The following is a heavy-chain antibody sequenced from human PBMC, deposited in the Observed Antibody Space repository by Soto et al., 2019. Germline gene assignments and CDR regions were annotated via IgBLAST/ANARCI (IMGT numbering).Heavy chain of an antibody. V-gene: IGHV4-59*12. CDR3: ARKKYDSPWGFDI. CDR2: IYYSGNT. CDR1: GGSISSYY. Sequence: SETLSLTCTVSGGSISSYYWSWIRQPPGKGLEWIGYIYYSGNTNYNPSLQSRVTISVDTSKNQFSLKLSSVIAADTAVYYCARKKYDSPWGFDIWGQGTMVTVSS. D-gene: IGHD3-16*01. J-gene: IGHJ3*02.